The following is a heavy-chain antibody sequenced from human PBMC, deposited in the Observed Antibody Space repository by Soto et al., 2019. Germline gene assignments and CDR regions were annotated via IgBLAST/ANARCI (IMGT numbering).Heavy chain of an antibody. CDR3: ARSKQWLVPDAFDI. D-gene: IGHD6-19*01. Sequence: ASVKVSCKASGYTFTSYGISWVRQAPGQGLERMGWISAYNGNTNYAQKLQGRVTMTTDTSTSTAYMELRSLRSDDTAVYYCARSKQWLVPDAFDIWGQGTMVTISS. CDR2: ISAYNGNT. J-gene: IGHJ3*02. CDR1: GYTFTSYG. V-gene: IGHV1-18*01.